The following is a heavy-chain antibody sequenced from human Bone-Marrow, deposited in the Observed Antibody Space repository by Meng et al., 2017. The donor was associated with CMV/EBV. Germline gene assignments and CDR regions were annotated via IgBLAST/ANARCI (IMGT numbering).Heavy chain of an antibody. CDR2: NYYSGSP. D-gene: IGHD1-26*01. Sequence: GSLRLSCTVSGGSISSTTDYWGWIRQPPGTGLEWIGTNYYSGSPYYRPSLESRVTISVDTSKNHFSLKLNSVTAADTALYYCAKARGIRSSFDIWGQGPMVTGSS. J-gene: IGHJ3*02. CDR3: AKARGIRSSFDI. V-gene: IGHV4-39*07. CDR1: GGSISSTTDY.